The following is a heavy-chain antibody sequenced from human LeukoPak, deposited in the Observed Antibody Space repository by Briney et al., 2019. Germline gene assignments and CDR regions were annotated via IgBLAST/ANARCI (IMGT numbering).Heavy chain of an antibody. V-gene: IGHV1-69*06. Sequence: ASVKVSCKASGGTFSSYAISWVRQAPGQGLEWMGGIIPIFGTANYAQKFQGRVTITADKSTSTVYMELSSLRSEDTAVYYCARASDYYDSGGYPIDYWGQGTLVTVSS. CDR3: ARASDYYDSGGYPIDY. CDR2: IIPIFGTA. CDR1: GGTFSSYA. J-gene: IGHJ4*02. D-gene: IGHD3-22*01.